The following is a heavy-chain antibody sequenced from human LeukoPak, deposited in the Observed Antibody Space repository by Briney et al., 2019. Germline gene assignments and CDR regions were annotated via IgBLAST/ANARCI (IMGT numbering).Heavy chain of an antibody. CDR1: GGSISGYY. Sequence: PSETLSLTCTVSGGSISGYYWGWIRQPPGKGLEYIGFIFYSGTTNYNPSLKSRVTISVDTSKNQFSLKLSSVTAADTAVYYCARLVGATTGEDYWGQGTLVTVSS. J-gene: IGHJ4*02. V-gene: IGHV4-59*12. CDR2: IFYSGTT. CDR3: ARLVGATTGEDY. D-gene: IGHD1-26*01.